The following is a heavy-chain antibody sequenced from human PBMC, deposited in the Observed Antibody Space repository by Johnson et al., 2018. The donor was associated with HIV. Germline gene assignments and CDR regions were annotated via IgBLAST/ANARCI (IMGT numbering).Heavy chain of an antibody. J-gene: IGHJ3*02. CDR2: ISYDGSNK. CDR1: GFTFSCYG. CDR3: ARTRQGAFDI. Sequence: QVPLVKSGGGVGQPERPLRLSCASTGFTFSCYGMHWVRQAPGKGLEWVAVISYDGSNKYYADSVKGRFTISRDSSKNTLYLQMNILRAEDTAVYYCARTRQGAFDIWGQGTMVTVSS. V-gene: IGHV3-30*03.